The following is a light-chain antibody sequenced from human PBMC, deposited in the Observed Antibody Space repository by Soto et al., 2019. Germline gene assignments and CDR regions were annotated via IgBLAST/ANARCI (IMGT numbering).Light chain of an antibody. CDR1: QSLSFTH. J-gene: IGKJ2*01. CDR3: QQHDASPYT. Sequence: EIVLTQSPATLSLSPGERAALSCRASQSLSFTHLAWYQQRPGQTPSLLISGASIRATGIPDRFSGSGSGTDFTLTISRLEPEDFGVYYCQQHDASPYTFDQGTKLEIK. V-gene: IGKV3-20*01. CDR2: GAS.